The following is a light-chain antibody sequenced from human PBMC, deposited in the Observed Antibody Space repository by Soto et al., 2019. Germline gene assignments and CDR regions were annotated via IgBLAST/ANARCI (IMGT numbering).Light chain of an antibody. V-gene: IGLV2-14*01. CDR1: SSDVGGYDY. J-gene: IGLJ1*01. CDR2: DVN. Sequence: QSVLTQPASVSGSPGQSITISCTGTSSDVGGYDYVSWYQQHPGKAPKLMIFDVNSRPSGVSNRFSASKSGNTASLTISGLQADDEADYYCSSYGGSSNTLDVFGTGTKLTVL. CDR3: SSYGGSSNTLDV.